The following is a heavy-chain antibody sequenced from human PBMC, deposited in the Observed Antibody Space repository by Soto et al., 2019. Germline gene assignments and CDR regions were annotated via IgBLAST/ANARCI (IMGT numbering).Heavy chain of an antibody. D-gene: IGHD4-4*01. J-gene: IGHJ5*02. CDR2: IKEDGSER. CDR1: GFSFGGYW. V-gene: IGHV3-7*03. Sequence: GGSLRLSCVGSGFSFGGYWMSWVRQAPGQGPEWVANIKEDGSERHYVDSVKGRFTISRANLENSLFLQMNNLRVEDSAIYYCAITTSTVSYWFDPWGPGTQVTVSS. CDR3: AITTSTVSYWFDP.